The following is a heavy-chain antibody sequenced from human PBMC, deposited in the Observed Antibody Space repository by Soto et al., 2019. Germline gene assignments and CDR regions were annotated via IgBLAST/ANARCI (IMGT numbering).Heavy chain of an antibody. CDR3: ARGYIRGTVPPRVYGDRPYYFDY. J-gene: IGHJ4*02. V-gene: IGHV4-34*01. CDR1: GGSFSGYY. CDR2: INHSGST. Sequence: QSQTLSLTCAVYGGSFSGYYWSWIRQPPGKGLEWIGEINHSGSTNYNPSLKSRVTKSVDTSKNQFSLKLSSVTAADTAVYYCARGYIRGTVPPRVYGDRPYYFDYWGQGTLVTVSS. D-gene: IGHD4-17*01.